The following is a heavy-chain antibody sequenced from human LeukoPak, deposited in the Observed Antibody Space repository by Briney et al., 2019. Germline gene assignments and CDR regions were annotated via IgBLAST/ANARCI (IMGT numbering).Heavy chain of an antibody. CDR3: VFGEG. D-gene: IGHD4-17*01. CDR1: GFTVSSNS. J-gene: IGHJ4*02. CDR2: ISYDGSNE. Sequence: GGSLRLSCTVSGFTVSSNSMSWVRQAPGKGLEWVAIISYDGSNEYYADSVRGRFTISRDNSKNTLYLQMNSLRLEDTAVYYCVFGEGWGQGTLVTVSS. V-gene: IGHV3-30*04.